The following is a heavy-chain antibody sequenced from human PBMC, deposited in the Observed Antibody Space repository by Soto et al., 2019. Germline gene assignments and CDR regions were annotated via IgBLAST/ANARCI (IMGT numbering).Heavy chain of an antibody. D-gene: IGHD7-27*01. CDR3: ARVGLGAFDAFDV. CDR2: INTDGSSR. V-gene: IGHV3-74*01. CDR1: GFTFSRYW. J-gene: IGHJ3*01. Sequence: PGGSLRLSCVASGFTFSRYWMHWVRQVPGKVLVWVSRINTDGSSRSYADSVKGRFTISRDNAKNTLYLQMNSLRAEDTAVYYCARVGLGAFDAFDVWGQGTLVTVSS.